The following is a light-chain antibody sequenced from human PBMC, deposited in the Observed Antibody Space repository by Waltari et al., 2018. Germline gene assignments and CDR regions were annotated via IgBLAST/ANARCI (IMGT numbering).Light chain of an antibody. V-gene: IGKV1-5*03. CDR2: KAS. Sequence: DIQMTQSHSTLSASVGDRVTITCRASQSISNWLAWYQQKPGKAPKLLIYKASSLESGVPSRFSGSGSGTEFTLTISSLQPDDFATYYCQRYNSYSPWTFGQGTKVEIK. CDR1: QSISNW. CDR3: QRYNSYSPWT. J-gene: IGKJ1*01.